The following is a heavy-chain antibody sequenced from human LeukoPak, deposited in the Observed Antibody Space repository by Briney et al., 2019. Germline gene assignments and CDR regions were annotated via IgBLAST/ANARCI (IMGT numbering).Heavy chain of an antibody. CDR2: INHSGST. D-gene: IGHD2-15*01. CDR3: ARPFHCSGGSCYSA. Sequence: SETLSLTCAVYGGSFSGYYWSWIRQPPGKGLEWIGEINHSGSTNYNPSLKSRVTISVDTSKNQFSLKLSSVSAADTAVYYCARPFHCSGGSCYSAWGQGTLVTVSS. J-gene: IGHJ5*02. CDR1: GGSFSGYY. V-gene: IGHV4-34*01.